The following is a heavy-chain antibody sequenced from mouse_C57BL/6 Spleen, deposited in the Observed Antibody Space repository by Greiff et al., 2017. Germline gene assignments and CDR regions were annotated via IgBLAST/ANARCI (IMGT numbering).Heavy chain of an antibody. CDR1: GYTFASYW. CDR3: ARRSTGSYFDY. D-gene: IGHD4-1*02. CDR2: IDPSDSYT. V-gene: IGHV1-59*01. J-gene: IGHJ2*01. Sequence: VQLQQPGAELVRPGTSVKLSCKASGYTFASYWMHWVKQRPGQGLEWIGVIDPSDSYTNYNQKFKGKATLTVDTSSSTAYMQLSSLTSEDSAVYYCARRSTGSYFDYWGQGTTLTVSS.